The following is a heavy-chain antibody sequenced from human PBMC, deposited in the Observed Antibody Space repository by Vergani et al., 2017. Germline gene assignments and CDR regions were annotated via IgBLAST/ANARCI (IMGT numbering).Heavy chain of an antibody. CDR3: ARAVVVEPAAIHYYYYYMDV. V-gene: IGHV1-69*01. CDR1: GGTFSSYA. Sequence: QVQLVQSGAEVKKPGSSVKVSCKASGGTFSSYAISWVRQAPGQGLEWMGGIIPIFGTANYAQKFQGRVTITADESTSTAYMELSSLRSEDTAVYYCARAVVVEPAAIHYYYYYMDVWGKGTTVTVSS. D-gene: IGHD2-2*01. CDR2: IIPIFGTA. J-gene: IGHJ6*03.